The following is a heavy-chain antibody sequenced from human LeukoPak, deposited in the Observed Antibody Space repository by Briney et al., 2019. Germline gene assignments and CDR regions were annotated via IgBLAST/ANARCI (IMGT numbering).Heavy chain of an antibody. CDR1: GGTFSSYA. D-gene: IGHD2-8*01. CDR3: ARDPGPNSLIYFDH. CDR2: IIPIFGTA. J-gene: IGHJ4*02. Sequence: GASVKVSCKASGGTFSSYAISWVRQAPGQGLEWMGGIIPIFGTANYAQKFQGRVTITADESTSTAYTELSSLRSEDTAVYYCARDPGPNSLIYFDHWGQGTLVTVSS. V-gene: IGHV1-69*13.